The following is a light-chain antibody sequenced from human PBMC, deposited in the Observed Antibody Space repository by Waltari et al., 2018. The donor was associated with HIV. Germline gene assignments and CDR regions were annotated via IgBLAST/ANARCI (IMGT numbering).Light chain of an antibody. Sequence: QPVLTLPPSASGTPGQRVIISCSRSGSNIGRHAVSWYQHLPGATPTLLIFGNNQRSSGVPDRFSGSKSATSASLAISGLRSVDEADYSCAAWDDSLDGPVFGGGTKLTVL. CDR1: GSNIGRHA. J-gene: IGLJ2*01. V-gene: IGLV1-44*01. CDR3: AAWDDSLDGPV. CDR2: GNN.